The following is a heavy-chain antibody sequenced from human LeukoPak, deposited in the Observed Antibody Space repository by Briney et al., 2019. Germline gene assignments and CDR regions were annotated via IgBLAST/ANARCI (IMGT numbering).Heavy chain of an antibody. V-gene: IGHV3-23*01. Sequence: TGGSLRLSCAASGFTFSNYGMNWVRQAPGKGLEWVSALSSSGGSTYYADSVKGRFTISRDNSKNTLYLQMHSLRAEDTAVYYCAKSTSSGWTYYFDYWGQGTLVTVSS. CDR1: GFTFSNYG. D-gene: IGHD6-19*01. CDR2: LSSSGGST. CDR3: AKSTSSGWTYYFDY. J-gene: IGHJ4*02.